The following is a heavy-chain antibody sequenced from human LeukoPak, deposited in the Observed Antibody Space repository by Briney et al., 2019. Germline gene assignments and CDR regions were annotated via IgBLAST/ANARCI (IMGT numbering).Heavy chain of an antibody. V-gene: IGHV3-7*01. CDR2: IKQDGSEK. Sequence: GGSLRLSCAASGLTFSPYWMSWVRQAPGKGLEWVANIKQDGSEKYYVDSVKGRFTISRDSSKNTLYLQMNSLRAEDTAVYYCARARSSYGYGDAFDIWGQGTMVTVSS. D-gene: IGHD5-18*01. J-gene: IGHJ3*02. CDR1: GLTFSPYW. CDR3: ARARSSYGYGDAFDI.